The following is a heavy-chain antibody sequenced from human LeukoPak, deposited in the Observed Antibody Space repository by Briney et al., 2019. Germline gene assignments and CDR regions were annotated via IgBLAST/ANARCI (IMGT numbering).Heavy chain of an antibody. J-gene: IGHJ6*03. D-gene: IGHD2-8*01. V-gene: IGHV3-7*01. CDR3: ARGPSRHCTNGVCYANYYYMDV. CDR1: GFTFSSHW. CDR2: IKQDGSDK. Sequence: GGSVRLSCAASGFTFSSHWMAWVRQAPGKGLEWVANIKQDGSDKYYLDSMKGRLTITRDNAKNSLYLQVNSLRVEDTAVYYCARGPSRHCTNGVCYANYYYMDVWGKGTTVTVSS.